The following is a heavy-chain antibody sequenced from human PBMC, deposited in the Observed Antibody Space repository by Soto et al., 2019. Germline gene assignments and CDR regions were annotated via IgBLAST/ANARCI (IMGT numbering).Heavy chain of an antibody. CDR1: GGSISSGGYS. CDR3: ARISSSGWYLIDY. D-gene: IGHD6-19*01. Sequence: TLSLTCAVSGGSISSGGYSWSWIRQPPGKALEWLALIDWDDDKYYSTSLKTRLTISKDTSKNQVVLTMTNMDPVDTATYYCARISSSGWYLIDYWGQGTLVTVSS. J-gene: IGHJ4*02. CDR2: IDWDDDK. V-gene: IGHV2-70*01.